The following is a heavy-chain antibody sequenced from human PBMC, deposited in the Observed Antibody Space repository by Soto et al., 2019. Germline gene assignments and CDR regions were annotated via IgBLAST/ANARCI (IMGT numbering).Heavy chain of an antibody. J-gene: IGHJ6*02. CDR2: ISYDGSNK. V-gene: IGHV3-30*18. D-gene: IGHD3-3*01. Sequence: PGGSLRLSCAASGFTFSSYGMHWVRQAPGKGLEWVAVISYDGSNKYYADSVKGRFTISRDNSKNTLYLQMNSLRAEDTAVYYCAKGEGRITIFGVVIDEDMDVWGQGTTVTVSS. CDR3: AKGEGRITIFGVVIDEDMDV. CDR1: GFTFSSYG.